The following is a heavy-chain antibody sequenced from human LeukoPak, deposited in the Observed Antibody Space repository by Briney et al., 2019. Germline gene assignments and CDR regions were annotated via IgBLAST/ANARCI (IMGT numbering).Heavy chain of an antibody. J-gene: IGHJ5*02. V-gene: IGHV4-34*01. Sequence: SSETLSLTCAVYGESFSGYYWSWIRQPPGKGLEWIGEINHSGSTNYNPSLKSRVTISVDTSKNQFSLKLSSVTAADTAVYYCAREPRGHQTQYYYDSSGHNWFDPWGQGTLVTVSS. CDR1: GESFSGYY. CDR2: INHSGST. D-gene: IGHD3-22*01. CDR3: AREPRGHQTQYYYDSSGHNWFDP.